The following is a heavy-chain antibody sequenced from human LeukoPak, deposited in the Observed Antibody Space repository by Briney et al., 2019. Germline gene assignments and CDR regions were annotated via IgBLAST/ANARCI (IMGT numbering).Heavy chain of an antibody. Sequence: SETLSLTCTVSGGSISSYYWSWIRQPPGKGLEWIGYIYYSGSTNYNPSLKSRVTISVDTSKNQFSLKLSSVTAADTAVYYCARGSGDYFTSADDAFDIWGQGTMVTVSS. CDR3: ARGSGDYFTSADDAFDI. CDR1: GGSISSYY. D-gene: IGHD4-17*01. CDR2: IYYSGST. V-gene: IGHV4-59*01. J-gene: IGHJ3*02.